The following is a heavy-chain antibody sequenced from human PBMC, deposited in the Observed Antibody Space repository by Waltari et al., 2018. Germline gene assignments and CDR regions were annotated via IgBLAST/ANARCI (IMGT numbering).Heavy chain of an antibody. CDR1: GGSISSYY. Sequence: QVQLQESGPGLVKPSETLSLTCTVSGGSISSYYWSWIRQPPGKGLEWIGYIYYSGSTNYNPSLKGRVTISVDPSKNQFSLKLSSVTAADTAVYYCARVDCSSTSCYGQSFDIWGQGTMVTVSS. D-gene: IGHD2-2*01. CDR3: ARVDCSSTSCYGQSFDI. J-gene: IGHJ3*02. V-gene: IGHV4-59*01. CDR2: IYYSGST.